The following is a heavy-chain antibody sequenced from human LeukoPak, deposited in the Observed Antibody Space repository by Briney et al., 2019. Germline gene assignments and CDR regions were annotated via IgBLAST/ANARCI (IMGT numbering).Heavy chain of an antibody. CDR2: IYHSGST. V-gene: IGHV4-4*02. J-gene: IGHJ4*02. CDR1: GGSISSSNW. D-gene: IGHD3-22*01. CDR3: AKDYYDSSGYLAPCDY. Sequence: SGTLSLTCAVSGGSISSSNWWSWVRQPPGKGLEWIGEIYHSGSTNYNPSLKSRVTISVDKSKNQFSLKLSSVTAADTAVYYCAKDYYDSSGYLAPCDYWGQGTLVTVSS.